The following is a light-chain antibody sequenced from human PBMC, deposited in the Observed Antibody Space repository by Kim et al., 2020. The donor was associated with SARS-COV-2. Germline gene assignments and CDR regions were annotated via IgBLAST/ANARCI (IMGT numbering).Light chain of an antibody. J-gene: IGKJ4*01. CDR3: QEYNNWPPLA. V-gene: IGKV3-15*01. CDR2: GAS. Sequence: EIVLTQSPATLSVSPGERATLSCRASQSISSNLAWYQQKPGQAPRLLIYGASTRATGIPARFSGSGSGTEFTLTISSLQSEDFAVYYCQEYNNWPPLAFGGGTKGEI. CDR1: QSISSN.